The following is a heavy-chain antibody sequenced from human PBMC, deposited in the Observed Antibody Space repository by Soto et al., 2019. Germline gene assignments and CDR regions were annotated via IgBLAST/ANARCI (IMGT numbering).Heavy chain of an antibody. V-gene: IGHV4-39*01. D-gene: IGHD2-15*01. Sequence: QLQLQESGPGLVNPSETLSLTCTVSSASVTTSSYFWAWIRQPPGKALEWIGSIYYNGRTYYNPSLKSQVTISVDTSKNQFSLNLNSVTATDTALYYCARSTYCSGGPCYSVDPWGQGTLVTVSS. CDR1: SASVTTSSYF. J-gene: IGHJ5*02. CDR3: ARSTYCSGGPCYSVDP. CDR2: IYYNGRT.